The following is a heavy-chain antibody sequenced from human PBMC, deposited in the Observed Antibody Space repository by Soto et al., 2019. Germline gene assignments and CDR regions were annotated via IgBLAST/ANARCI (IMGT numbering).Heavy chain of an antibody. CDR2: INDSGNI. CDR1: GGSFSGYQ. D-gene: IGHD3-10*01. CDR3: ARGLVLWFGELSRRGGYYYYMDG. J-gene: IGHJ6*03. Sequence: QVQLQQWGAGLLKPSETLSLTCAVYGGSFSGYQWTWIRQTPGKGLEWIGEINDSGNINYNPSLKRRVALLVDTAKKQISLKLSSVTAADTAVYYCARGLVLWFGELSRRGGYYYYMDGWGKGTSVTVSS. V-gene: IGHV4-34*01.